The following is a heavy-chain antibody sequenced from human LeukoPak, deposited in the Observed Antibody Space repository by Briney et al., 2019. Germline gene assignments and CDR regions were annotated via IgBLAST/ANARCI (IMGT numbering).Heavy chain of an antibody. CDR1: GFTFDDYA. D-gene: IGHD6-19*01. CDR3: AKDGSSGWYGGFDY. CDR2: ISWDGGST. Sequence: GGSLRLSCAASGFTFDDYAMHWVRQAPGKGLEWVSLISWDGGSTYYADSVKGRFTISRDNSKNSLYLQMNSLRAEDTALYYCAKDGSSGWYGGFDYWGQGTLVTASS. J-gene: IGHJ4*02. V-gene: IGHV3-43D*03.